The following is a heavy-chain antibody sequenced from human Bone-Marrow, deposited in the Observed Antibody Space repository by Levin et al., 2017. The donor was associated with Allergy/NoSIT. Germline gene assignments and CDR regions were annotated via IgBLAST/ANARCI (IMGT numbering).Heavy chain of an antibody. CDR2: ISWNSDDI. V-gene: IGHV3-9*01. J-gene: IGHJ4*02. CDR3: SKVAARGGHIDYCFDS. Sequence: SCAASGFTFDDYAMHWVRQGPGKGLEWVSGISWNSDDIAYADSVKGRFTISRDNAKNSVYLQMNSLRPEDTALYYCSKVAARGGHIDYCFDSWGQGARVTVSS. CDR1: GFTFDDYA. D-gene: IGHD3-10*01.